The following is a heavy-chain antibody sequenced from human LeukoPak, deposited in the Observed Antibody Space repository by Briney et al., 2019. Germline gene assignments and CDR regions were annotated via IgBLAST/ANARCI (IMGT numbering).Heavy chain of an antibody. Sequence: PGGSLRLSCAASGFTFNYYNMNWVRQAPGKALEWVSSITSSGAYIFYADSVRGRFTISRDNAKDSLYLQMNSLGPEDTAVYYCARDPYSGNYGNYYYYYMDVWGKGTTVTIPS. CDR3: ARDPYSGNYGNYYYYYMDV. V-gene: IGHV3-21*01. J-gene: IGHJ6*03. D-gene: IGHD1-26*01. CDR2: ITSSGAYI. CDR1: GFTFNYYN.